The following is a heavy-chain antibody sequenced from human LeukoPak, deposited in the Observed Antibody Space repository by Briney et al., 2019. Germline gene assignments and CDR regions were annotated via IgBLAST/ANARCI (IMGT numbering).Heavy chain of an antibody. CDR2: INTDGTNT. CDR3: ARGYSGTYRVDY. CDR1: GFTFSSYW. D-gene: IGHD1-26*01. J-gene: IGHJ4*02. Sequence: GGSLRLSCAASGFTFSSYWMHWVRQVPGKGLVWVSRINTDGTNTTYADSVKGRFTMSRDNAKSRLYLQMDSLRAEDTAVYYCARGYSGTYRVDYWGQGTLVTVSS. V-gene: IGHV3-74*01.